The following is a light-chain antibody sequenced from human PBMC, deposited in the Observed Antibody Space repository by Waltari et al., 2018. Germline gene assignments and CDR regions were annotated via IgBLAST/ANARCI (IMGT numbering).Light chain of an antibody. CDR1: ALPKKY. Sequence: SYELTQPPSVSVSLGQMARITCSGEALPKKYAYWYQQKPGQFPVLVIYKDSERPSGIPERFSGSSSGTIVTLTISGVQAEDEADYYCLSADSSGTFTNVFGTGTKVTVL. CDR3: LSADSSGTFTNV. V-gene: IGLV3-16*01. CDR2: KDS. J-gene: IGLJ1*01.